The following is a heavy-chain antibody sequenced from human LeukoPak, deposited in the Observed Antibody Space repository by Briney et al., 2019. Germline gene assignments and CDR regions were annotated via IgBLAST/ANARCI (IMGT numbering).Heavy chain of an antibody. Sequence: ASVKVSCKASGCTFTGCYMHWVRQAPGQGLEWMGWINPNSGGTNYAQKFQGRVTMTRDTSISTAYMELSRLRSDDTAVYYCARDKESSSPPSDYWGQGTLVTVSS. V-gene: IGHV1-2*02. D-gene: IGHD6-6*01. CDR1: GCTFTGCY. J-gene: IGHJ4*02. CDR3: ARDKESSSPPSDY. CDR2: INPNSGGT.